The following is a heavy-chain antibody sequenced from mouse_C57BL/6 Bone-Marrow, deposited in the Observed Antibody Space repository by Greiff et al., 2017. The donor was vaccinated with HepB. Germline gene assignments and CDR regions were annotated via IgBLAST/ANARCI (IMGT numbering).Heavy chain of an antibody. Sequence: EVMLVESGGGLVKPGGSLKLSCAASGFTFSSYAMSWVRQTPEKRLEWVATISDGGSYTYYPDNVKGRFTISRDNAKNNLYLQMSHLKSEDTAMSYCARDPYYYAMDYWGQGTSVTVSS. CDR1: GFTFSSYA. J-gene: IGHJ4*01. CDR3: ARDPYYYAMDY. CDR2: ISDGGSYT. V-gene: IGHV5-4*01.